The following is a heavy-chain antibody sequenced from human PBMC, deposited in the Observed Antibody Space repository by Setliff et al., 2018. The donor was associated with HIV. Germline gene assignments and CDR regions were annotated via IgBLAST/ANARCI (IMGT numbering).Heavy chain of an antibody. CDR1: GGSFGVYR. Sequence: SETLSLTCTISGGSFGVYRWSWIRQSAGRGLEWIGRIDTSGTTDYKPSLKGRVAISVDTSRNQFSLKLSSVTAADTAVYYCARRWGIRGYSSWGQGTLVTVSS. V-gene: IGHV4-4*07. CDR2: IDTSGTT. D-gene: IGHD5-18*01. J-gene: IGHJ5*02. CDR3: ARRWGIRGYSS.